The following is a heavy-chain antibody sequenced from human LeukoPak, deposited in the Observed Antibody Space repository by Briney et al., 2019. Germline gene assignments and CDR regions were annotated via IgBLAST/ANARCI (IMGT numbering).Heavy chain of an antibody. CDR3: AKGDSYYDLLTCFDY. Sequence: GGSLRLSCAASGFTFSNYAMNWVRQAPGKGLEWVSTVSGSSIMTYYADSVKGRFTISSDNSKNTLYSQMNSLRAEDTAVYYCAKGDSYYDLLTCFDYWGQGILVTVSS. J-gene: IGHJ4*02. CDR2: VSGSSIMT. V-gene: IGHV3-23*01. D-gene: IGHD3-9*01. CDR1: GFTFSNYA.